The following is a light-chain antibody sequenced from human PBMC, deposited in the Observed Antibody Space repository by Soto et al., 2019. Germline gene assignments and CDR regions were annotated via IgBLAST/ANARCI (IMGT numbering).Light chain of an antibody. CDR3: QKYNDWLS. V-gene: IGKV3-15*01. CDR2: DAS. CDR1: QSVSSN. Sequence: EIVMTQSPATLSVSPGERATLSCRASQSVSSNLAWYHQKPGHPPRLLIYDASTWATGLPARFSGSGSGTEFTLTISSLQSEDFGVYFCQKYNDWLSFGGGTKVEIK. J-gene: IGKJ4*01.